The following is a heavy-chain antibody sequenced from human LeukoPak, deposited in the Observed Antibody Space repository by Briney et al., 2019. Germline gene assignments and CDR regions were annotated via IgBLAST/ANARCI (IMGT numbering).Heavy chain of an antibody. J-gene: IGHJ4*02. V-gene: IGHV3-23*01. CDR2: ISGSGGST. D-gene: IGHD1-26*01. CDR1: GFTFSSYA. Sequence: PGGSLRLSCAASGFTFSSYAMSWVRQAPGKGLEWVSAISGSGGSTYYADSVKGRFTISRDNSKNTLYLQMNCLRAEDTAVYYCAKDPSGATEFDYWGQGTLVTVSS. CDR3: AKDPSGATEFDY.